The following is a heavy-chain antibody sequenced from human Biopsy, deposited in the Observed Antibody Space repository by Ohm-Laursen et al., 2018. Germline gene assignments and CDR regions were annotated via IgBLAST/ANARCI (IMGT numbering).Heavy chain of an antibody. V-gene: IGHV1-8*01. CDR3: ARGYSRRVSVFEASIYWFDT. CDR2: MIPSSGKT. Sequence: ASVKVSCKASGYSFSTYDVNWVRQARGQGLEWMGWMIPSSGKTGYAQRFQGRVTLTMNTSISTAYMELSGLRSEDTAVYFCARGYSRRVSVFEASIYWFDTWGQGTLVTVSS. J-gene: IGHJ5*02. CDR1: GYSFSTYD. D-gene: IGHD6-6*01.